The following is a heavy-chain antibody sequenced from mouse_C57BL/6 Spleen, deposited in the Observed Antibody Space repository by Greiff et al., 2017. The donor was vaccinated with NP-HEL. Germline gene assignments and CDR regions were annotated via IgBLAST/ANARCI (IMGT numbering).Heavy chain of an antibody. Sequence: EVKLQESGPGLVKPSQSLSLTCSVTGYSITSGYYWNWIRQFPGNKLEWMGYISYDGSNNYNPSLKNRISITRDTSKNQFFLKLNSVTTEDTATYYCARGGGNPFDYWGQGTTLTVSS. CDR1: GYSITSGYY. D-gene: IGHD2-1*01. CDR3: ARGGGNPFDY. V-gene: IGHV3-6*01. CDR2: ISYDGSN. J-gene: IGHJ2*01.